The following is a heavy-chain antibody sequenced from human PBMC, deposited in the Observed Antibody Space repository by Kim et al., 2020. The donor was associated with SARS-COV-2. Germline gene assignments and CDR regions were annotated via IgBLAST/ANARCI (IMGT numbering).Heavy chain of an antibody. CDR2: IYSSGST. Sequence: SETLSLTCTVSGGSISSYYWMWIRPPAGKGLEWIGRIYSSGSTSNNPSLQSRVTMSVDMSKNQFSLQLSSVTAADTAVYYCARGSGATASVPDYWGQGTLVTVSS. D-gene: IGHD1-26*01. J-gene: IGHJ4*02. V-gene: IGHV4-4*07. CDR1: GGSISSYY. CDR3: ARGSGATASVPDY.